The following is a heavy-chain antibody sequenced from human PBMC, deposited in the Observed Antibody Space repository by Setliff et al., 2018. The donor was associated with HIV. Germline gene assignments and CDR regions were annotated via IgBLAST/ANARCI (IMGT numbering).Heavy chain of an antibody. CDR2: IYYSGST. CDR3: ARDRALRFSKSPSFNYFDV. V-gene: IGHV4-59*01. CDR1: GGSISSYY. Sequence: PSETLSLTCTVSGGSISSYYWSWIRQPPGKGLELIGYIYYSGSTDYNPSLKSRVSISVDTSKNQFSLKLSSVTAADTAVYYCARDRALRFSKSPSFNYFDVWGQGALVTVSS. J-gene: IGHJ4*02. D-gene: IGHD3-10*01.